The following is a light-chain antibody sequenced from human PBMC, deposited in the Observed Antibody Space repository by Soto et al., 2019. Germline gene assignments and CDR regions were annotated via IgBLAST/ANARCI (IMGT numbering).Light chain of an antibody. CDR3: QQRADWPIT. J-gene: IGKJ5*01. V-gene: IGKV3-11*01. CDR1: QYITIY. Sequence: EIVLTQSPAALYLSQVERATLSFRASQYITIYLAWYQQKPGQAPRLLIYDASNRATGIPARFSGSGSGTDFTLTISSLEPDDFAVYYCQQRADWPITFGQGTRLEI. CDR2: DAS.